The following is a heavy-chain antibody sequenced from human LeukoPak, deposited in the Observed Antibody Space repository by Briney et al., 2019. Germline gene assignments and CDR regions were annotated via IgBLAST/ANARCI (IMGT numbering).Heavy chain of an antibody. CDR2: IYYSGST. Sequence: SETLSLTCTVSGGSISSGDYYWSWIRQPPGKGLEWIGYIYYSGSTYYNPSLKSRVTISVDTSKNHFSLKLSSVTAADTAVYCCARGVRYYEYVWGSYRFSYFDYWGQGTLVTVSS. CDR1: GGSISSGDYY. V-gene: IGHV4-30-4*01. CDR3: ARGVRYYEYVWGSYRFSYFDY. D-gene: IGHD3-16*02. J-gene: IGHJ4*02.